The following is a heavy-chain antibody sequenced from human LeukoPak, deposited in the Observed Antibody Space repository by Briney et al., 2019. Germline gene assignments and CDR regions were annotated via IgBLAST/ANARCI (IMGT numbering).Heavy chain of an antibody. J-gene: IGHJ3*02. CDR2: ISGSGGST. Sequence: PGGSLRLSCAASGFTFSSYAMSWVRQAPGKGLEWVSAISGSGGSTYYTDSVKGRFTISRDNSKNTLYLQMNSLRAEDTAVYYCAKDSGYSYGVDAFDIWGQGTMVTVSS. V-gene: IGHV3-23*01. D-gene: IGHD5-18*01. CDR3: AKDSGYSYGVDAFDI. CDR1: GFTFSSYA.